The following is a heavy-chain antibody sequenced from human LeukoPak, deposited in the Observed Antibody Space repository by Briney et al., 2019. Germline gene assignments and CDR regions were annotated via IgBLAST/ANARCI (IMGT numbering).Heavy chain of an antibody. CDR2: ISSSGSAI. CDR3: ARDSSGILLH. CDR1: GFTFSTYA. V-gene: IGHV3-48*03. Sequence: GGSLRLSCAASGFTFSTYAMNWVRQAPGKGLEWVSYISSSGSAIYFADSVKGRFTISRDNAKNSLYLQMNGLRAEDTAVYYCARDSSGILLHWGQGTLVTVSP. D-gene: IGHD3-22*01. J-gene: IGHJ4*02.